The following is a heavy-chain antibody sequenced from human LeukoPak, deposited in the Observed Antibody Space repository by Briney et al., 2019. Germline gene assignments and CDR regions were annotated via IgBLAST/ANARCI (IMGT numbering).Heavy chain of an antibody. CDR3: AKDWDQLLYYFDY. J-gene: IGHJ4*02. V-gene: IGHV3-23*01. CDR2: ISGSGSTT. Sequence: GGSLRLSCAASGFTFSSYEMNWVRQAPGKGLEWVSAISGSGSTTYYADPVKGRFTISRDNSKNTLYLQMNSLRAEDTAVCYCAKDWDQLLYYFDYWGQGTLVTVSS. D-gene: IGHD2-2*01. CDR1: GFTFSSYE.